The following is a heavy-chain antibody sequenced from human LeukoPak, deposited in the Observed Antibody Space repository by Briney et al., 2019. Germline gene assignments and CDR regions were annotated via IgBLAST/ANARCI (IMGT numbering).Heavy chain of an antibody. CDR3: ARSYCSGGSCFHFDY. D-gene: IGHD2-15*01. CDR1: GGTFSSYA. CDR2: IIPIFGTA. J-gene: IGHJ4*02. V-gene: IGHV1-69*05. Sequence: SVKVSCKASGGTFSSYAISWVRQAPGQGLEWMGGIIPIFGTANYAQKFQGRVTITTDESTSTAYMELSSLRSEDTTVYYCARSYCSGGSCFHFDYWGQGTLVTVSS.